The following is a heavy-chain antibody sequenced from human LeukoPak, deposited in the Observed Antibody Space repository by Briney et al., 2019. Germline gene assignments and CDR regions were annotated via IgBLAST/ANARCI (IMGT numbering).Heavy chain of an antibody. D-gene: IGHD6-13*01. CDR3: ARVVDSSSRYSFDY. V-gene: IGHV1-2*02. CDR2: INPDSGGT. Sequence: ASVKVSCKASGYTFTGYFMHWVRQAPGQGLVWMGWINPDSGGTAYAQKFQGRVTMTRDPSISTAYMELRRLRSDDTAVYYCARVVDSSSRYSFDYWGQGTLVTVSS. CDR1: GYTFTGYF. J-gene: IGHJ4*02.